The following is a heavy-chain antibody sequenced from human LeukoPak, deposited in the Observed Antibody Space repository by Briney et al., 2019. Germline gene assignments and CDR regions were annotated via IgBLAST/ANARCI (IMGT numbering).Heavy chain of an antibody. Sequence: GGSLRLSCAASGFTFSSYGMSWVRQAPGKGLEWVSAISGSGDSTYYADSVEGRFTISRDNSKNTLYLQMNSLRAEDTAVYYCAKDFWWFGELSGPFDYWGQGTLVTVSP. CDR2: ISGSGDST. CDR1: GFTFSSYG. V-gene: IGHV3-23*01. J-gene: IGHJ4*02. D-gene: IGHD3-10*01. CDR3: AKDFWWFGELSGPFDY.